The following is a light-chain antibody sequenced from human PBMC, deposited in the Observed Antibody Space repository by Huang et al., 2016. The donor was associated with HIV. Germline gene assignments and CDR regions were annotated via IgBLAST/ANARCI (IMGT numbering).Light chain of an antibody. J-gene: IGKJ4*01. Sequence: QLTQSPSSLSASVGDRVTITCRASQGISNTLAWYQQKQGNAPKLLIYDASSLQTGAPSRFSGSGSGTDFTLTISSLQPEDCATYYCQQFNHYPLTFGGGTKVEIE. V-gene: IGKV1D-13*01. CDR3: QQFNHYPLT. CDR2: DAS. CDR1: QGISNT.